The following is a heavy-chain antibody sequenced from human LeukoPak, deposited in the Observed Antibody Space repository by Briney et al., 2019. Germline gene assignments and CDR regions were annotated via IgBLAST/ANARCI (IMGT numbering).Heavy chain of an antibody. CDR3: ARIPYYYDSSGSIWFDP. J-gene: IGHJ5*02. D-gene: IGHD3-22*01. CDR2: IYYSGST. V-gene: IGHV4-59*01. CDR1: GGSISSYY. Sequence: SETLSLTCTVSGGSISSYYWSWIRQPPGKGLEWIGYIYYSGSTNYNPSLKSRVTISVDTSKNQFSLKLSSVTAADTAVYYCARIPYYYDSSGSIWFDPWGQGTLVTVSS.